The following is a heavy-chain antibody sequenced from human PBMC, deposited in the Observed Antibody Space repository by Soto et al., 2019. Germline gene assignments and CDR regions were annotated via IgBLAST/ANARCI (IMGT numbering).Heavy chain of an antibody. Sequence: AGGSLRLSCAASGFTFSDPYMDWVRQAPGKGLEWVGRTGDKTNSYTTEHAESVEGRFTISRNDSKSSLYLQMNSLKTEDTAVYYCARATVGTYYFDYWGQGTLVTVSS. V-gene: IGHV3-72*01. CDR1: GFTFSDPY. CDR2: TGDKTNSYTT. CDR3: ARATVGTYYFDY. J-gene: IGHJ4*02. D-gene: IGHD3-16*01.